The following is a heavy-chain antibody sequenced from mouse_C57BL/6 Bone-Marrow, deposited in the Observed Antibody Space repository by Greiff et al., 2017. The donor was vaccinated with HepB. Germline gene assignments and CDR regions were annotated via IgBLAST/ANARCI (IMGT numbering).Heavy chain of an antibody. CDR3: ARPIGYDYVFDY. D-gene: IGHD2-4*01. CDR1: EYEFPSHD. J-gene: IGHJ2*01. V-gene: IGHV5-2*01. Sequence: EVKLMESGGGLVQPGESLKLSCESNEYEFPSHDMSWVRKTPEKRLELVAAINSDGGSTYYPDTMERRFIISRDNTKKTLYLQMSSLRSEDTALYYCARPIGYDYVFDYWGQGTTLTVSS. CDR2: INSDGGST.